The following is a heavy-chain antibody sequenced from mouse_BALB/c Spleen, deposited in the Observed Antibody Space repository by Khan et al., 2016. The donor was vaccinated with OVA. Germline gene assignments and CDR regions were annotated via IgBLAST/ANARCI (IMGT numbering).Heavy chain of an antibody. D-gene: IGHD2-3*01. Sequence: QVQLQQSGPELVRPGVSVKISCKGSGYTFTDYAMHWVKQSHAKSLEWIGLISTYSGNTNYKQKFKGKATMTVDKSSSTAYMELVRLTSEDSAIYYCTGPAYDGYYDYWGQGTTLTVSS. CDR3: TGPAYDGYYDY. V-gene: IGHV1S137*01. CDR2: ISTYSGNT. CDR1: GYTFTDYA. J-gene: IGHJ2*01.